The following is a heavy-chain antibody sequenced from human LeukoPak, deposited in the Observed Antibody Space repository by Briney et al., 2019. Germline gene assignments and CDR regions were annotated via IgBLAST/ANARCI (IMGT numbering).Heavy chain of an antibody. CDR1: GGSINNYY. D-gene: IGHD6-13*01. CDR2: IYNSGST. J-gene: IGHJ4*02. Sequence: SETLSLTCTVAGGSINNYYCSWIRQSAGKGLEWIGRIYNSGSTNYNPSLQSRVTMSVDTSKNQYSLNLSSVTAADTAVYFCARGGRQQLVNLWGQGTLVTGSS. CDR3: ARGGRQQLVNL. V-gene: IGHV4-4*07.